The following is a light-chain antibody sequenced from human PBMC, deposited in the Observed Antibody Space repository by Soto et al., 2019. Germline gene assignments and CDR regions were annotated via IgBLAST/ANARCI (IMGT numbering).Light chain of an antibody. V-gene: IGKV3-20*01. CDR2: DTS. CDR1: QSVNSNY. CDR3: QQYGSSQFT. Sequence: EIVLMQSPGTLSLSPGEGATLSCRASQSVNSNYLAWYQQKPGQAPTVLIFDTSRRATGVPARFSGSGSGTDFTLTISRLEPDDFAVYYCQQYGSSQFTFGAGTNVNIK. J-gene: IGKJ3*01.